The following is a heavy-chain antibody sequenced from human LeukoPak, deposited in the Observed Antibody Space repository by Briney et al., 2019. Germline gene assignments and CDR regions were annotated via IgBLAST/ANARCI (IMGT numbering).Heavy chain of an antibody. CDR1: GDSSYSSIYY. V-gene: IGHV4-61*02. D-gene: IGHD3-3*01. Sequence: SETLSLTCAVSGDSSYSSIYYWGWVRQPPGKGLEWIGRIYTSGSTNYNPSLKSRVTISVDTSKNQFSLKLSSVTAADTAVYYCARSTIFGVVIIPFDYWGQGTLVTVSS. J-gene: IGHJ4*02. CDR3: ARSTIFGVVIIPFDY. CDR2: IYTSGST.